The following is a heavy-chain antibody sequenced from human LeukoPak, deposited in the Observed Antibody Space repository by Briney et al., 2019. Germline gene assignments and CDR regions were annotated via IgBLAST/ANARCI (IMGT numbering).Heavy chain of an antibody. CDR1: GYTFTSYG. D-gene: IGHD2-15*01. V-gene: IGHV1-18*04. CDR2: ISAYNGNT. J-gene: IGHJ4*02. CDR3: ARAGEVVVAAEYYFDY. Sequence: ASVKVSCKASGYTFTSYGISWVRQAPGQGLEWMGWISAYNGNTNYAQKLQGRVTMTTDTSTSTAYMELRSLRSDDTAVYYCARAGEVVVAAEYYFDYWGQGTLVTVSS.